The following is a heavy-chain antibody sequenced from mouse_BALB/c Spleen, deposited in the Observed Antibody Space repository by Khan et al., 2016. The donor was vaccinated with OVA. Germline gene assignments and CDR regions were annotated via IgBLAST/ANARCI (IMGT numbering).Heavy chain of an antibody. D-gene: IGHD4-1*01. CDR1: GFSFSSYS. CDR3: ASHLTGSFTY. Sequence: VXGVESGGDLVKPGGSLKLSCAASGFSFSSYSMSWVRQTPDKRLEWVATISSGGDYTYYPDIVKGRFTISRDNAKNTLYLQMSSLKSEGTAMYYCASHLTGSFTYWGQGTLVTVSA. CDR2: ISSGGDYT. J-gene: IGHJ3*01. V-gene: IGHV5-6*01.